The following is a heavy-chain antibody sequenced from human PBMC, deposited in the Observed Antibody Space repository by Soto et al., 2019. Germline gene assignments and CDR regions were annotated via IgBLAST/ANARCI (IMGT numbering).Heavy chain of an antibody. J-gene: IGHJ5*02. D-gene: IGHD3-3*01. CDR2: IYSGGST. CDR3: AIGGSITILRNRFAP. V-gene: IGHV3-66*01. Sequence: GGSLRLSCAASGFTVSSNYMSWVRQAPWKGLEWVSVIYSGGSTYYADSVKGRFTISRDNSKHTLYLQMNSLRAEDTAVYYCAIGGSITILRNRFAPWGQGTLVTVSS. CDR1: GFTVSSNY.